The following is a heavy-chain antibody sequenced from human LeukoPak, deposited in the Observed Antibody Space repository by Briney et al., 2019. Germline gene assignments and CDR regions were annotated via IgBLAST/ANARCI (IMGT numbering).Heavy chain of an antibody. CDR2: ISSSGSTI. D-gene: IGHD3-9*01. V-gene: IGHV3-11*04. Sequence: GGSLRLSCAASGFTLSNYYMSWIRQAPGKGLEWVSYISSSGSTIYYADSVKGRFTISRDNAKNSLYLQMNSLRAEDTAVYYCARRGLRYFDWLLQPFDYWGQGTLVTVSS. J-gene: IGHJ4*02. CDR3: ARRGLRYFDWLLQPFDY. CDR1: GFTLSNYY.